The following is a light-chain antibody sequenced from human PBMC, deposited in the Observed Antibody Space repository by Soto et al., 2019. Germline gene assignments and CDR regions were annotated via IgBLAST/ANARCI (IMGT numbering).Light chain of an antibody. Sequence: EIVMTQSPGTLSVSPGARATLFCRASQSVRSSLAWYQQKPGQAPRLFIYDASTRATGIPARFSGSGSGTEFTLTISSLQSEDFAVYYCQQYNSWPETFGQGTKVDI. CDR1: QSVRSS. CDR2: DAS. J-gene: IGKJ1*01. V-gene: IGKV3-15*01. CDR3: QQYNSWPET.